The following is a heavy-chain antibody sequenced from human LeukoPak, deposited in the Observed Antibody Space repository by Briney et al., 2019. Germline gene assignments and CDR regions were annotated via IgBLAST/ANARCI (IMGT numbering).Heavy chain of an antibody. V-gene: IGHV3-11*04. CDR3: ARGDSSGWYSSTEYFQH. CDR2: ISSSGSTI. J-gene: IGHJ1*01. CDR1: GFTFSDYY. D-gene: IGHD6-19*01. Sequence: RGSLRLSCAASGFTFSDYYMSWIRQAPGKGLEWVSYISSSGSTIYYADSVKGRFTISRDNAKNSLYLQMNSLRAEDTAVYYCARGDSSGWYSSTEYFQHWGQGTLVTVSS.